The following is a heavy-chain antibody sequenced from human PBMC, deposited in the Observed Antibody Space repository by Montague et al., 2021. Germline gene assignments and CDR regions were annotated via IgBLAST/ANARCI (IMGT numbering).Heavy chain of an antibody. CDR2: INHSGSA. D-gene: IGHD6-19*01. CDR1: GGSLSGYY. J-gene: IGHJ4*02. CDR3: ARGLFGTVNGQYSGGWYYFDK. V-gene: IGHV4-34*01. Sequence: SETLSLTCGLSGGSLSGYYWAWIRQTPGKGLEWIGNINHSGSAKYNPSLKNRVSISVGTSNNQFFLDLTSATAADTAMYFCARGLFGTVNGQYSGGWYYFDKWGQGTMVTASS.